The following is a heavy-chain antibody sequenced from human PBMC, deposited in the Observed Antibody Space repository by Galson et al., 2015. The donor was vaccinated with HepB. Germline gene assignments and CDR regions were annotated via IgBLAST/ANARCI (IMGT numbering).Heavy chain of an antibody. CDR2: TYYRSKWFT. Sequence: CAISGDSVSSRTASWNWLRQSPSRGLEWLGRTYYRSKWFTESAASVRSRISINPETSKNQFSLQLTSVTPDDTAIYYCSRDMEAWGQGTRVTVSS. CDR3: SRDMEA. J-gene: IGHJ5*02. D-gene: IGHD3-10*01. V-gene: IGHV6-1*01. CDR1: GDSVSSRTAS.